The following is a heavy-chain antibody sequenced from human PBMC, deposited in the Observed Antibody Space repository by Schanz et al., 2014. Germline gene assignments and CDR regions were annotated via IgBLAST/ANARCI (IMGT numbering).Heavy chain of an antibody. Sequence: VQLVESGGGLVQPGGSLRLSCAASGFTFSSYAMSWIRQPPGRGLEWVSYIGNGGVTIYYADSVKGRFTISRDNAKNSLFLQMNSLRPEDTAVYYCARGRVLESWGQGTLVAVSS. CDR2: IGNGGVTI. V-gene: IGHV3-48*03. CDR3: ARGRVLES. CDR1: GFTFSSYA. J-gene: IGHJ5*02. D-gene: IGHD1-1*01.